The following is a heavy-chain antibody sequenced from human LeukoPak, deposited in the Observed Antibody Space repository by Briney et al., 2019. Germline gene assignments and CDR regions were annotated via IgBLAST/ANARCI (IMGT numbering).Heavy chain of an antibody. D-gene: IGHD1-26*01. CDR3: GRYGAGAAFDI. Sequence: GASVKVSCKASGGTFSSYAISWVRPAPGQGLEWMGRIIPILGIANYAQKFQGRVTITADKSTSTAYMELSSLRSEDTAVYYCGRYGAGAAFDIWGQGTMVTVSS. CDR2: IIPILGIA. CDR1: GGTFSSYA. V-gene: IGHV1-69*04. J-gene: IGHJ3*02.